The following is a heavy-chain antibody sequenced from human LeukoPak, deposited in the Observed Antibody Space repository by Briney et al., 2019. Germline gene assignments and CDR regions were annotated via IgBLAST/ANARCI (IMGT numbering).Heavy chain of an antibody. Sequence: GGSLRLSCAASEFTFSSYEMNWVRQAPGKGLEWVSYISSSGSTIYYADSVKGRFTISRDNAKNSLYLQMNSLRAEDTAVYYCARVHGVATVDYWGQGTLVTVSS. CDR1: EFTFSSYE. CDR3: ARVHGVATVDY. D-gene: IGHD2-15*01. V-gene: IGHV3-48*03. CDR2: ISSSGSTI. J-gene: IGHJ4*02.